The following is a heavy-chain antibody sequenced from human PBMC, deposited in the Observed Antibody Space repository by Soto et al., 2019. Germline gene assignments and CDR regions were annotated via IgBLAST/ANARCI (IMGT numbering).Heavy chain of an antibody. CDR3: AKDQRSSRGWYGSIDY. CDR1: GFTFSSYG. Sequence: QVQLVESGGGVVQPGRSLRLSCAASGFTFSSYGMHWVRQAPGKGLEWVAVISYDGSNKYYADSVKGRFTISRDNSKNTLYLQMNSLRAEDTAVYYCAKDQRSSRGWYGSIDYWGQGTLVTVSS. CDR2: ISYDGSNK. V-gene: IGHV3-30*18. D-gene: IGHD6-19*01. J-gene: IGHJ4*02.